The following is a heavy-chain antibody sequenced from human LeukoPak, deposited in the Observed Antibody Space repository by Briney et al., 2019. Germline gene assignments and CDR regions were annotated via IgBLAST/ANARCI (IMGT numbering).Heavy chain of an antibody. Sequence: PGGSLRLSCAASGFTFSSYAMHWVRQAPGKGLEWVAVISYDGSNKYYADSVKGRFTISRDNSKNTLYLQMNSLRAEDTAVYYCARNPHGVRGGIPPHQHYYYYYYGMDVWGQGTTVTVSS. V-gene: IGHV3-30-3*01. CDR1: GFTFSSYA. D-gene: IGHD3-10*01. CDR2: ISYDGSNK. CDR3: ARNPHGVRGGIPPHQHYYYYYYGMDV. J-gene: IGHJ6*02.